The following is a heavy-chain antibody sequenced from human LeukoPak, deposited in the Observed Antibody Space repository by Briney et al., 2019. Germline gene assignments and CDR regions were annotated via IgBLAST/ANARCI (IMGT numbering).Heavy chain of an antibody. Sequence: GGSLRLSCAASGFTFSSYAMSWVRQAPGKGLEWVSAISGSGGSTYYADSVKGRFTISRDNSKNTLYLQMNSLRAEDTAVYYCAKEAAAGVYYYYYYGMDVWGQGTTVTVSS. CDR1: GFTFSSYA. J-gene: IGHJ6*02. CDR3: AKEAAAGVYYYYYYGMDV. CDR2: ISGSGGST. V-gene: IGHV3-23*01. D-gene: IGHD6-13*01.